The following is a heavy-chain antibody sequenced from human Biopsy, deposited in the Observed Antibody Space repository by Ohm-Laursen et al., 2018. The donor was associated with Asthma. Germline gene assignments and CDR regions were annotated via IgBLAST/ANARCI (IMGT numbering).Heavy chain of an antibody. CDR3: VRAVRNEQWLAPFDY. CDR1: GGSISSFY. D-gene: IGHD6-19*01. J-gene: IGHJ4*02. Sequence: SDTLSLTCIVYGGSISSFYWSWIRQSPEKGLEWMGYVYWTGSTNYNPSLKSRITMSVDTSKNRMFLESTSVTAADTAIYYCVRAVRNEQWLAPFDYWGQGKPVTVSS. V-gene: IGHV4-59*07. CDR2: VYWTGST.